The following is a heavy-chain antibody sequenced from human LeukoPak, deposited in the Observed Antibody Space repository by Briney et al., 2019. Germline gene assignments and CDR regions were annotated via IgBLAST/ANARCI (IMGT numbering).Heavy chain of an antibody. CDR1: GFTFSSYW. V-gene: IGHV3-7*01. D-gene: IGHD4-17*01. CDR3: ARAPGEGWFDP. J-gene: IGHJ5*02. Sequence: GSLRLSCAASGFTFSSYWMSWVRQAPGHGLEWVASIKQDGSEKYYVDSVNGRFTISRDNAKNSLYLQMNSLRAEDTALYYCARAPGEGWFDPWGQGTLVTVYS. CDR2: IKQDGSEK.